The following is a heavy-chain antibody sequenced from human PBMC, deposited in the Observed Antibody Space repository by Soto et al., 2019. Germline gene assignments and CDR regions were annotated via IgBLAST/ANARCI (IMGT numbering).Heavy chain of an antibody. D-gene: IGHD4-17*01. V-gene: IGHV3-74*01. CDR2: INSDGSST. Sequence: GGSLRLSCAASGFTVSSYLMHWVRQAPRKGLVWVSRINSDGSSTSFADSVKGRFTISRDNAKNTLYLQMNSLRAEDTAVYYCARVNYGDYGGVYDYWGQGTLVTVSS. CDR3: ARVNYGDYGGVYDY. J-gene: IGHJ4*02. CDR1: GFTVSSYL.